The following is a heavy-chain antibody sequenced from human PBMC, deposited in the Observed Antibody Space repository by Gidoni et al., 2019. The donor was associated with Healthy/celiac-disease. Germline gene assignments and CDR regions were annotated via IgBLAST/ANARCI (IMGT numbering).Heavy chain of an antibody. CDR2: SSDDGSNK. CDR3: ARDASRGYSYGQFDY. CDR1: GFTFSSYA. V-gene: IGHV3-30-3*01. Sequence: QGQLVESGGGVVQPGRSLRLSCAAYGFTFSSYALHWVRQAPGKGLGLVAVSSDDGSNKYYADSVKGRFTISRDNSQNTLYLQRNSLRAEDTAVYYCARDASRGYSYGQFDYWGQGTLVTVSS. J-gene: IGHJ4*02. D-gene: IGHD5-18*01.